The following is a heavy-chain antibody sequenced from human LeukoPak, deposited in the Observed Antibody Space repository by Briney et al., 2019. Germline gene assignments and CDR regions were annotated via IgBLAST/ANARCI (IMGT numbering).Heavy chain of an antibody. J-gene: IGHJ6*02. CDR3: ARARGVTTSRPLYGMDV. CDR1: GGSFSGYY. D-gene: IGHD3-10*01. CDR2: INHSGST. Sequence: PSETLSLTCAVYGGSFSGYYWSWIRQPPGKGLEWIGEINHSGSTNYNPSLKSRVTISVDTSKNQFSLKLSSVTAADTAVYYCARARGVTTSRPLYGMDVWGQGTTVTVSS. V-gene: IGHV4-34*01.